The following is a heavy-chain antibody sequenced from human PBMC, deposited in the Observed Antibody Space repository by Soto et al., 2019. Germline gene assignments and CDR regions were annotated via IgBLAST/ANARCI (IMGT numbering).Heavy chain of an antibody. V-gene: IGHV4-38-2*02. J-gene: IGHJ5*02. D-gene: IGHD3-22*01. CDR2: VYGSGRT. Sequence: SLTCTVSGYSISNGYYWGWIRRPPGKGLESIGNVYGSGRTYYNPSLKGRVAISVDTSKNQFSLRLSSVTAADTAVYYCVRDNDSSSYYDPWGQGTLVTVSS. CDR3: VRDNDSSSYYDP. CDR1: GYSISNGYY.